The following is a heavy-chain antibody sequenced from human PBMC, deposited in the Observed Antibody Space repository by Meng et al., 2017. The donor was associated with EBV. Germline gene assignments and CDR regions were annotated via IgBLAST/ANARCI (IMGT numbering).Heavy chain of an antibody. V-gene: IGHV1-69*01. D-gene: IGHD3-10*01. J-gene: IGHJ4*02. CDR1: GGPFRYYA. CDR2: FLPRLGAP. Sequence: QVQLVQAAAEVKKTGSSVKVSCKTSGGPFRYYAISWVRQAPGQGLEWLGGFLPRLGAPNYAQKFHGRVKITADESTSTHYMDLSSLRSEDTAIYYCASESGRGYTPDYWGQGTLVTVSS. CDR3: ASESGRGYTPDY.